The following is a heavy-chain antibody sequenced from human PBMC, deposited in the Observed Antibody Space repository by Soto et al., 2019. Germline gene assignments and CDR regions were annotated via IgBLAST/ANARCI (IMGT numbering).Heavy chain of an antibody. D-gene: IGHD3-3*01. J-gene: IGHJ4*02. Sequence: QVQLVQSGAEVKKPGASVKVSCKASGYTFTSYDINWVRQATGQGLEWMGWMNPNSGNTGYAQKFQGRVTMTRNTSVSTAYMELSSLRSEDTAVYYCARGNGRGFLEWFPYDYWGQGTLVTVSS. CDR2: MNPNSGNT. CDR3: ARGNGRGFLEWFPYDY. CDR1: GYTFTSYD. V-gene: IGHV1-8*01.